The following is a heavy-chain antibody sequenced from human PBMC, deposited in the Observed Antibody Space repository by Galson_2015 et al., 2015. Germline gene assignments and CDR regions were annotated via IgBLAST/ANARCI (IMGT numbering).Heavy chain of an antibody. V-gene: IGHV2-70*01. CDR3: ARTSGSYPLLPDH. Sequence: PALVKPTQPLTLTCTFSGFSLTTRGLCVTWIRQPPGKAPEWLALIDWDGDKYYSTSLTTRLTISKDTSNNQVVLTMTNMDPVDTPTYYCARTSGSYPLLPDHWGQGTLVTVSS. D-gene: IGHD1-26*01. J-gene: IGHJ4*02. CDR2: IDWDGDK. CDR1: GFSLTTRGLC.